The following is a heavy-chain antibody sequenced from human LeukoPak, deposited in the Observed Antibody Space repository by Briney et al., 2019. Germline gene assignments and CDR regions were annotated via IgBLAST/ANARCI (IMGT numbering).Heavy chain of an antibody. Sequence: ETGGSPRLSCAASGFTFSTYWMSWVRQAPGKGLEWVSAISGSGGSTYYADSVKGRFTISRDNSKNTLYLQMNSLRAEDTAVYYCAAHADSSGSYSIDYWGQGTLVTVSS. D-gene: IGHD3-10*01. V-gene: IGHV3-23*01. J-gene: IGHJ4*02. CDR1: GFTFSTYW. CDR3: AAHADSSGSYSIDY. CDR2: ISGSGGST.